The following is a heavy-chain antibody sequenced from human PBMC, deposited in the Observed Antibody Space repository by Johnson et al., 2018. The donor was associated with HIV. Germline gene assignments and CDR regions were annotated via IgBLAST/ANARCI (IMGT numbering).Heavy chain of an antibody. CDR1: GFTFDDYA. D-gene: IGHD3-10*01. J-gene: IGHJ3*02. CDR3: AKGVGSIGGAFDI. Sequence: VQLVESGGGLVQPGRSVRLSFAASGFTFDDYAMHWVRQAPGKGLEWVSGISWNSGSIGYADSVKGRFTISRDNAKNSLYLQMNSLRDEDTALYYCAKGVGSIGGAFDIWGQGTMVIVS. V-gene: IGHV3-9*01. CDR2: ISWNSGSI.